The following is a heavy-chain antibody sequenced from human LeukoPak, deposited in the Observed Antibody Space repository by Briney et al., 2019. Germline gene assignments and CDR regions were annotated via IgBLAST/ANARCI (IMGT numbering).Heavy chain of an antibody. Sequence: GGSLRLSCAASGITFSRYSMNWVRQAPGKGLEWVSYISSSSSTIYYADSVKGRFTISRDDAKNSLHLQMNSLRVEDTAVYYCAMVRGVIFDYWGQGTLVTVSS. CDR1: GITFSRYS. V-gene: IGHV3-48*04. CDR3: AMVRGVIFDY. D-gene: IGHD3-10*01. J-gene: IGHJ4*02. CDR2: ISSSSSTI.